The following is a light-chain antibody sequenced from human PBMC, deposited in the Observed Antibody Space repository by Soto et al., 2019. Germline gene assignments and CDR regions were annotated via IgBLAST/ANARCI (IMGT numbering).Light chain of an antibody. CDR2: ENY. Sequence: QSALTQPPSGSAAPGQKVTISCSGSSSDIGRNYVSWYKHLPRTAPKLLIYENYKRPSGIPDRFSGSKSGTSATLGITGLQTGDEADYYCGTWDSSLTTFVFGTGTKVTVL. CDR1: SSDIGRNY. J-gene: IGLJ1*01. CDR3: GTWDSSLTTFV. V-gene: IGLV1-51*02.